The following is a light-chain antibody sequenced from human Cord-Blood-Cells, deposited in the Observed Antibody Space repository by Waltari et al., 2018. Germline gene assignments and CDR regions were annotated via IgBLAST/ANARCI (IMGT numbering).Light chain of an antibody. V-gene: IGKV1-8*01. CDR2: AAS. CDR1: QGISSY. J-gene: IGKJ4*01. Sequence: AIRMTESPSSIPASPGDRVTITCRASQGISSYLAWYQQQHGKAPKLLIYAASTLQSGVPSRFSGSGSGTDFTLTIRCLQSEDFATYYCQQYYSYPLTFGGGTKVEIK. CDR3: QQYYSYPLT.